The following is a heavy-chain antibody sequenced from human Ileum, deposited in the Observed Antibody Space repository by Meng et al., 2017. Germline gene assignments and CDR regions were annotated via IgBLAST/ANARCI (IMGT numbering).Heavy chain of an antibody. V-gene: IGHV6-1*01. D-gene: IGHD6-13*01. CDR1: GDSVSGNSGA. Sequence: QVQLQQPGPGRVTPSQTLSLTGAISGDSVSGNSGAWNWIRQSPSRGLECLGRTYYKSKWYNEYAESVKSRITISPDTSKNQFSLQLDSVTPEDTAVYYCARGWAAAGFDYWGQGTLVTVSS. CDR3: ARGWAAAGFDY. CDR2: TYYKSKWYN. J-gene: IGHJ4*02.